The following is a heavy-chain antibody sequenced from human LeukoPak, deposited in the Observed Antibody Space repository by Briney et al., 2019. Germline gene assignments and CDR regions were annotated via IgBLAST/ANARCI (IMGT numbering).Heavy chain of an antibody. D-gene: IGHD6-19*01. J-gene: IGHJ1*01. V-gene: IGHV3-23*01. CDR2: VSGSGAST. Sequence: GGSLRLSCAASGFTFSSNAMSWVRQAPGKGLEWVSAVSGSGASTYYADSVKGRFTISRDNSKNTLYLQMNSLRAEDTAVYYCANEARTVGYNSGEYFQHWGQGTLVTVSS. CDR3: ANEARTVGYNSGEYFQH. CDR1: GFTFSSNA.